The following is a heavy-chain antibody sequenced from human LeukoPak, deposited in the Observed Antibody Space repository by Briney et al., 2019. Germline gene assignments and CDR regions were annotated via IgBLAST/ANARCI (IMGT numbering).Heavy chain of an antibody. V-gene: IGHV3-23*01. J-gene: IGHJ4*02. CDR2: ISGSGGST. D-gene: IGHD6-13*01. CDR1: GFTFSSYW. Sequence: PGGSLRLSCAASGFTFSSYWMSWVRQAPGKGLEWVSAISGSGGSTYYADSVKGRFTISRDNSKNTLYLQMNSLRAEDTAVYYCAKEVEYSSSWYSRSPFDYWGQGTLVTVSS. CDR3: AKEVEYSSSWYSRSPFDY.